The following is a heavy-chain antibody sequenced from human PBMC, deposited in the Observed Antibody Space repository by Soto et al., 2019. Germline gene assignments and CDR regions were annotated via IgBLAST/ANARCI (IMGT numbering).Heavy chain of an antibody. J-gene: IGHJ3*02. CDR1: GYSLSGYY. CDR2: INPNSGGT. V-gene: IGHV1-2*02. Sequence: GASVKVSCKASGYSLSGYYLHWVRQAPGQGPQWMGWINPNSGGTKYVQKFQGRVTMTRDTSISTVYLELSRLRSDDTAVYYCAREAPPRGLDYGDYAGDAFDIWGQGTMVTVSS. CDR3: AREAPPRGLDYGDYAGDAFDI. D-gene: IGHD4-17*01.